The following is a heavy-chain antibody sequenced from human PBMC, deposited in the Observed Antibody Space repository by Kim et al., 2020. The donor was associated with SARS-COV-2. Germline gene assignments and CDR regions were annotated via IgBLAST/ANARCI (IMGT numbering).Heavy chain of an antibody. D-gene: IGHD3-22*01. Sequence: GESLKISCKGSGYSFTSYWISWVRQMPGKGLAWMGRIDPSDSYTNYSPSFQGHVTISADKSISTAYLQWSSLKASDTAMYYCARNYDSSGYYPDYWGQGTLVTVSS. CDR3: ARNYDSSGYYPDY. J-gene: IGHJ4*02. CDR1: GYSFTSYW. CDR2: IDPSDSYT. V-gene: IGHV5-10-1*01.